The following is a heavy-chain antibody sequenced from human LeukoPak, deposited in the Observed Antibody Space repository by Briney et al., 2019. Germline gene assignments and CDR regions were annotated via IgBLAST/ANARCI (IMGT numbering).Heavy chain of an antibody. D-gene: IGHD5-18*01. J-gene: IGHJ6*03. Sequence: KASETLSLTCAVYGVSFSGYYSSGIRQPPAKGLEWIGEINHSGSTNYNPSLQRRVTISVDSSKNQFSLKLSSVTAADTAVYYCARLKGSGQLWTRLHYYYMDVWGKGTTVTISS. V-gene: IGHV4-34*01. CDR1: GVSFSGYY. CDR2: INHSGST. CDR3: ARLKGSGQLWTRLHYYYMDV.